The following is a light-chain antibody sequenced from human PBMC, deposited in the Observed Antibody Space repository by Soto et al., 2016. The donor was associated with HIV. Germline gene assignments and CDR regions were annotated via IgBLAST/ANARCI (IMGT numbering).Light chain of an antibody. CDR3: MQALQNPIT. Sequence: DIVMTQSPLSLPVTPGEPASISCRSSQSLLHSNGYNYLDWYLQKPGQSPQLLIYLGSNRASGVPDRFSGSGSGTDFTLKISRVEAEDVGVYYCMQALQNPITFGQGHDWRLN. J-gene: IGKJ5*01. V-gene: IGKV2-28*01. CDR1: QSLLHSNGYNY. CDR2: LGS.